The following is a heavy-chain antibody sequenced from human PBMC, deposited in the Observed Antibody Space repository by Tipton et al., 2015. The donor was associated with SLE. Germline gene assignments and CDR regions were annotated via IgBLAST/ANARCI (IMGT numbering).Heavy chain of an antibody. CDR2: VYYSRSA. J-gene: IGHJ4*02. CDR1: GGSTSSNY. V-gene: IGHV4-59*12. Sequence: TLSLTCTVSGGSTSSNYWSWIRQSPGKELEWIGFVYYSRSANYNPSLKSRVTISVDSSKTQFSLSLTAVTAADTAVYYCARIKIDSDGSGYYKPYYFDFWGQGTLVTVSS. CDR3: ARIKIDSDGSGYYKPYYFDF. D-gene: IGHD3-22*01.